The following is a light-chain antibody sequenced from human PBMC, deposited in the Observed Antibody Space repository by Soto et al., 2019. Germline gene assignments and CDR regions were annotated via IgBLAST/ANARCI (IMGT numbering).Light chain of an antibody. V-gene: IGLV2-14*01. J-gene: IGLJ1*01. Sequence: QSVLTQPPSASGSPGQSVTISCTGTSSDVGGYNYVSWYQQHPGKAPKLMIYEVSNRPSGVSNRFSGSKSGNTASLTISGLQAEDEADYYCSSYTISSPYVFGTGTKVTVL. CDR2: EVS. CDR1: SSDVGGYNY. CDR3: SSYTISSPYV.